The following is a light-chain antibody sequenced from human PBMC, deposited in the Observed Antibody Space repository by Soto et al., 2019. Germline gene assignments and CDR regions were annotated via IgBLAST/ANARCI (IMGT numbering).Light chain of an antibody. CDR2: GAS. Sequence: EIVMTQSPATLSVSPGERATLSCRARQSVSSNLAWYQQKPGQAPRLLIYGASTRATGIPARFSGSASGTEFTLTISSLQSEDFAVYYCQQYNNWPPGTFGQGTKVEIK. CDR1: QSVSSN. V-gene: IGKV3-15*01. J-gene: IGKJ1*01. CDR3: QQYNNWPPGT.